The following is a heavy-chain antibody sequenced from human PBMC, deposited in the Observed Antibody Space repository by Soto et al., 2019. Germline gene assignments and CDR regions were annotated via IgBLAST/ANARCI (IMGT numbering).Heavy chain of an antibody. CDR3: ARGNDWKRSTFDL. CDR2: VDYSGGT. J-gene: IGHJ3*01. D-gene: IGHD2-21*01. CDR1: GGSLTDHY. V-gene: IGHV4-59*11. Sequence: QVQLQESGPGLVKPSETLSLTCTVAGGSLTDHYWNWFPQSPGKGLHWIGYVDYSGGTNYNPSLKSRVTMSVDTSKNQFSLNLRSVTAAYTAVYYCARGNDWKRSTFDLWCQGTMVSVSS.